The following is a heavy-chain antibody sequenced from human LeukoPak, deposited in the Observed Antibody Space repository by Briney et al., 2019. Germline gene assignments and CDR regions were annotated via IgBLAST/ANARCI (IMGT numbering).Heavy chain of an antibody. CDR2: IYYSGST. D-gene: IGHD2-8*01. Sequence: PSETLSLTCTVSGGSISSYYWSWIRQPPGKGLEWVGYIYYSGSTNYNPSLKSRVTISVDTSKNQFSLKLSSVTAADTAVYYCARSPRPQDIVLMVYAIGDAFDIWGQGTMVTVSS. J-gene: IGHJ3*02. CDR3: ARSPRPQDIVLMVYAIGDAFDI. V-gene: IGHV4-59*08. CDR1: GGSISSYY.